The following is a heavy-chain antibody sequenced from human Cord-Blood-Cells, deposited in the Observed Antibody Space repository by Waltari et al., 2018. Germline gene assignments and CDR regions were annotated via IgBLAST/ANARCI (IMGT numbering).Heavy chain of an antibody. CDR2: IIPIFGTA. J-gene: IGHJ5*02. V-gene: IGHV1-69*01. CDR3: ARARSTTVTTYGWFNP. D-gene: IGHD4-17*01. Sequence: QGQLVQSGAEVKKPGSSVKVSCTASGGTISSYAISWVRQAPAQGLEWMGGIIPIFGTANYAQKFQGRVTITADESTSTAYMELSSLRSEDTAVYYCARARSTTVTTYGWFNPWGQGTLVTVSS. CDR1: GGTISSYA.